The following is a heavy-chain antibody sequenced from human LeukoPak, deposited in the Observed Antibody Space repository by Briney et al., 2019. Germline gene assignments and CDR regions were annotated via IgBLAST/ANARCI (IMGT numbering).Heavy chain of an antibody. CDR2: ISYSGNT. J-gene: IGHJ4*02. CDR3: ARAPYYDFWSGYSVGFDY. D-gene: IGHD3-3*01. V-gene: IGHV4-30-4*07. Sequence: SSETLSLTCAVSGVSISSGGYSWTWIRQPPGKGLEWIGYISYSGNTYYNPSLKSRVTISVDTSKNQFSLKLSSVTAADTAVYYCARAPYYDFWSGYSVGFDYWGQGTLVTVSS. CDR1: GVSISSGGYS.